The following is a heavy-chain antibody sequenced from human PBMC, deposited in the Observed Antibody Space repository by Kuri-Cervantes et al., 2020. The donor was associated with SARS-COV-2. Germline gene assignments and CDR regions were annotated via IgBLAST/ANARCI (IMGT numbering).Heavy chain of an antibody. J-gene: IGHJ4*02. Sequence: SQTLSLTCAVSGGSFSGYYWSWIRQPPGKGLEWIGEINHSGSTNYNPSLKSRVTISVDTSKNQFSLKLSSVTAADTAVYYCASLRRYHWNYSPFDYWGQGTLVTVSS. CDR1: GGSFSGYY. CDR3: ASLRRYHWNYSPFDY. V-gene: IGHV4-34*01. D-gene: IGHD1-7*01. CDR2: INHSGST.